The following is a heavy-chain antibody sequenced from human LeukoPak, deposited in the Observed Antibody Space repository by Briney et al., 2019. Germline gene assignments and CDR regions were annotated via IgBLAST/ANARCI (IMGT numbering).Heavy chain of an antibody. CDR1: GGSISSYY. V-gene: IGHV4-4*07. Sequence: SETLSLTCAVSGGSISSYYWSWIRQPAGKGLEWIGRIYTSGSTNYNPSLKSRVTMSVDTSKNQFSLKLSSVTAADTAVYYCVRSNRDSSGYYYGTDVPSFDYWGQGTLVTVSS. CDR2: IYTSGST. J-gene: IGHJ4*02. D-gene: IGHD3-22*01. CDR3: VRSNRDSSGYYYGTDVPSFDY.